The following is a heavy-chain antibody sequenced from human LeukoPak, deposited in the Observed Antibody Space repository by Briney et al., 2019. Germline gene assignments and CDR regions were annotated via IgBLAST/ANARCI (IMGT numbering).Heavy chain of an antibody. J-gene: IGHJ5*02. CDR1: GGSINNYY. Sequence: ASETLSLTCTVSGGSINNYYWSWIRQPAGKGLEWIGRIYTRGSTNYNPSLKSRVTMSVDTSKNQFSLKLSSVTAADTAVYYCARRSLLWFGELPPGFDPWGQGTLVTVSS. CDR2: IYTRGST. CDR3: ARRSLLWFGELPPGFDP. V-gene: IGHV4-4*07. D-gene: IGHD3-10*01.